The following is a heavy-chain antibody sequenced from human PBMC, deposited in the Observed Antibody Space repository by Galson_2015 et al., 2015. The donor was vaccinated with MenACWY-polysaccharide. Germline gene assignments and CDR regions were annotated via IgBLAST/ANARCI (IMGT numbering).Heavy chain of an antibody. CDR1: GYLFTSFA. CDR3: ARKDHGTGSMDV. J-gene: IGHJ6*02. Sequence: SGAEVKKPGESLKISCKASGYLFTSFAIGGVRQMPGKGLEWLGIIYPSDSDVKYNPSFQGQVTFSADRSTNTAYLQWSSLKASDSAMYYCARKDHGTGSMDVWGQGTTVTVSS. CDR2: IYPSDSDV. V-gene: IGHV5-51*01. D-gene: IGHD3-10*01.